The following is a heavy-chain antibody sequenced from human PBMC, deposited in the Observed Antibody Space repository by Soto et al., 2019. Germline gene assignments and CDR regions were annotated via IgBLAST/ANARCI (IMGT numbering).Heavy chain of an antibody. J-gene: IGHJ6*02. CDR3: AKVISTTVVTVSYYYYGMDV. V-gene: IGHV3-23*01. CDR1: GFTFSSYA. D-gene: IGHD4-17*01. Sequence: GGSLRLSCAASGFTFSSYAMSWVRQAPGKGLEWVSAISGSGGSTYYADSVKGRFTISRDNSKNTLYLQMNSLRAEDTAVYYCAKVISTTVVTVSYYYYGMDVWGQGTTVTVSS. CDR2: ISGSGGST.